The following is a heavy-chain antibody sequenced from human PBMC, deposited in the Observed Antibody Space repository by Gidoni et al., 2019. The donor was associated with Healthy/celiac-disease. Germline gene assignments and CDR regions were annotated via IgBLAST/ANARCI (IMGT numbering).Heavy chain of an antibody. Sequence: QVQLQESGPGLVKPSQTLSLTCTVSGGSISSGDYHWSWIRQPPGKGLEWIGYIYYSGSTYYNPSLKSRVTISVDTSKNQFSLKLSSVTAADTAVYYCARSYGSGIAAGGMDVWGQGTTVTVSS. D-gene: IGHD3-10*01. J-gene: IGHJ6*02. CDR3: ARSYGSGIAAGGMDV. CDR1: GGSISSGDYH. CDR2: IYYSGST. V-gene: IGHV4-30-4*01.